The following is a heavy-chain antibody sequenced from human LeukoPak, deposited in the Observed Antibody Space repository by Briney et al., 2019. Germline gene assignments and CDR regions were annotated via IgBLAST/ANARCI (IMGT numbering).Heavy chain of an antibody. Sequence: PSETLSLTCGESGGSVSSTNWWTWIRQPPGKGRGWIVEFDLDGRTNFNPSRRSRLTMSVELSENHVSLKLTSVTAADTAVYYCAREGGFYRPIDYSGQGTLVTVYS. D-gene: IGHD6-25*01. CDR1: GGSVSSTNW. V-gene: IGHV4-4*02. J-gene: IGHJ4*02. CDR2: FDLDGRT. CDR3: AREGGFYRPIDY.